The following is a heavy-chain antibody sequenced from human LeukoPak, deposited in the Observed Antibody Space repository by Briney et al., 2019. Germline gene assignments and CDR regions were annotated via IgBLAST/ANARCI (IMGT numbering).Heavy chain of an antibody. D-gene: IGHD4-17*01. Sequence: PGGSLRLSCAASGFTFSSYSMQWVRQTPGKGLEWVGIMSNSGENTFYGEAVKGRFTISRDNSQNTLYLQMNSLRAEDTAVYYCAKDPSTTVTTFFYWGRGTLVTVSS. J-gene: IGHJ4*02. CDR3: AKDPSTTVTTFFY. CDR2: MSNSGENT. V-gene: IGHV3-30*18. CDR1: GFTFSSYS.